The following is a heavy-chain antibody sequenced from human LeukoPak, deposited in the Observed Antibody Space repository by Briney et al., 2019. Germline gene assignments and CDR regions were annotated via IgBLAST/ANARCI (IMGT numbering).Heavy chain of an antibody. Sequence: GRSLRLSCAASGFTFSSYGMHWVRQAPGKGLEWVAVISYDGSNKYYADSVKGRFTISRDNSKNTLYLQMNSLRAEDTTVYYCARTTGTSRPGFDYWGQGTLVTVSS. CDR1: GFTFSSYG. CDR3: ARTTGTSRPGFDY. V-gene: IGHV3-30*03. CDR2: ISYDGSNK. J-gene: IGHJ4*02. D-gene: IGHD1-1*01.